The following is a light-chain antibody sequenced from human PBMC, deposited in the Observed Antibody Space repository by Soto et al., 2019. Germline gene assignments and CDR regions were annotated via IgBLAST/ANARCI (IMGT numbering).Light chain of an antibody. Sequence: QSALTQPASVSGSPGQSITISCTGTSSDIGGYNDVSWYQHLPGKAPRLLISDVTNRPSGVSNRFSGSKSGNTASPTISGLQAEDEANYYCCSDSSGSTLVIFGGGTKLTVL. CDR2: DVT. CDR3: CSDSSGSTLVI. V-gene: IGLV2-14*03. J-gene: IGLJ2*01. CDR1: SSDIGGYND.